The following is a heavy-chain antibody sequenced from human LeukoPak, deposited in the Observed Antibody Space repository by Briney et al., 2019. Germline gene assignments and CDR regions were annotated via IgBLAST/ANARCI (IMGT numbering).Heavy chain of an antibody. J-gene: IGHJ4*02. CDR3: ARGPSVYYGSGSYGY. V-gene: IGHV4-30-4*08. CDR2: INHSGST. D-gene: IGHD3-10*01. CDR1: GGSISSGDYY. Sequence: SQTLSLTCTVSGGSISSGDYYWSWIRQPPGKGLEWIGEINHSGSTNYNPPLKSRVTISVDTSKNQFSLKLSSVTAADTAVYYCARGPSVYYGSGSYGYWGQGTLVTVSS.